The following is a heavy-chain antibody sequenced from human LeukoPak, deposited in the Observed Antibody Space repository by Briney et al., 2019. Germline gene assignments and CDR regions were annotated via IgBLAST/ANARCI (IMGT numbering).Heavy chain of an antibody. CDR3: TVPQSGGNWFDP. CDR1: GFTFSDSA. J-gene: IGHJ5*02. Sequence: GGSLKLSCAASGFTFSDSAIHWVRQASGRGLEWVGRIRGKGFSDPPAYAASVKDRFTISRDDSESTAYLQMNSLKAEDTAVYYCTVPQSGGNWFDPWGPGTQVTVSS. V-gene: IGHV3-73*01. CDR2: IRGKGFSDPP. D-gene: IGHD3-16*01.